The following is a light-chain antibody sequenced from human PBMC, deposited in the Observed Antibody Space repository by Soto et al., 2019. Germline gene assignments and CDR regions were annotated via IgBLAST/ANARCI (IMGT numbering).Light chain of an antibody. CDR1: NGDVAGYKY. J-gene: IGLJ3*02. CDR3: SSYKGSSTV. CDR2: GVS. Sequence: QSALTQPASVSGSPGQSIAISCTGSNGDVAGYKYVSWYQQHPGKAPKLLIFGVSNRPSGVSNRFSGSKSGNTASLTISGLQAEDEADYYCSSYKGSSTVFGGGTKVTVL. V-gene: IGLV2-14*03.